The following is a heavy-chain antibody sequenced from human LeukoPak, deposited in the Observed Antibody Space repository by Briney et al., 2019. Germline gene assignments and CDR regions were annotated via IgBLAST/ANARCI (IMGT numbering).Heavy chain of an antibody. Sequence: ASVKVSCKASGYTFTSYGISWVRQAPGQGLEWMGWISAYNGNTIYAQKLQGRVTMTTDTSTSTAYMELRSLRSDDTAVYYCARDHPQPGYSSGWPFDYWGQGTLVTVSS. CDR1: GYTFTSYG. CDR2: ISAYNGNT. V-gene: IGHV1-18*01. J-gene: IGHJ4*02. CDR3: ARDHPQPGYSSGWPFDY. D-gene: IGHD6-19*01.